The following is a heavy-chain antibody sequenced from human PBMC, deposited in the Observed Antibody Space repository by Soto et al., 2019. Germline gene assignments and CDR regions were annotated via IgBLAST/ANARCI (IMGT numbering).Heavy chain of an antibody. V-gene: IGHV3-30-3*01. CDR1: GFTFSSYA. CDR2: ISYDGSNK. CDR3: ARDGSSGWYGPNWFDP. J-gene: IGHJ5*02. D-gene: IGHD6-19*01. Sequence: QAQLVESGGGVVQPGRSLRLSCAASGFTFSSYAMHWVRQAPGKGLEWVAVISYDGSNKYYADSVKGRFTISRDNSKNTLYLQMNSLRAEDTAVYYCARDGSSGWYGPNWFDPWGQGTLVTVSS.